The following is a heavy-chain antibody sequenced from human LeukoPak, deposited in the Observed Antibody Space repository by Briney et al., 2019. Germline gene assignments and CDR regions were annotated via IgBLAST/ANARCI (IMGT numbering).Heavy chain of an antibody. J-gene: IGHJ6*04. V-gene: IGHV3-30*04. CDR3: ARVPLEDEAAALYYYYYYGMDV. D-gene: IGHD6-13*01. CDR1: GFTFGSYA. Sequence: PGRSLRLSCAASGFTFGSYAMHWVRQAPGKGLEWVAVISYDGSNKYYADSVKGRFTISRDNSKNTLYLQMNSLRAEDTAVYYCARVPLEDEAAALYYYYYYGMDVWGKGTTVTASS. CDR2: ISYDGSNK.